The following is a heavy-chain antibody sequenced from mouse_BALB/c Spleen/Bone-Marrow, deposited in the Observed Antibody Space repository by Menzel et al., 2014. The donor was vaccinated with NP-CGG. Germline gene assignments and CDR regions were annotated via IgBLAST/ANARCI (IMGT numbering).Heavy chain of an antibody. CDR1: GFTFTAYY. V-gene: IGHV7-3*02. CDR2: IRNKANGYTT. J-gene: IGHJ1*01. Sequence: EVKLVESGGGSVQPGGSLRLSCATSGFTFTAYYMSWVRQHPGKALEWLGFIRNKANGYTTEYSASVKGTFTISRDNSQRFFYIQMNALRAVNSAAYYVARDENVGGYWYFDVWGAGTTLIVSS. CDR3: ARDENVGGYWYFDV.